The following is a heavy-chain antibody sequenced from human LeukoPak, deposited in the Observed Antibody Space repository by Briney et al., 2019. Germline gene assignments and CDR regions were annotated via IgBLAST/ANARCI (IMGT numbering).Heavy chain of an antibody. CDR1: GGSISSSSYY. Sequence: SETLSLTCTVSGGSISSSSYYWGWIRQPPGKGLEWIGSIYYSGSTYYNPSLKSRVTISVDTSKNQFSLKLSSVTAADTAVYYCASLRDGYNYGVEAFDIWGQGTMVTVSS. CDR2: IYYSGST. V-gene: IGHV4-39*01. D-gene: IGHD5-24*01. J-gene: IGHJ3*02. CDR3: ASLRDGYNYGVEAFDI.